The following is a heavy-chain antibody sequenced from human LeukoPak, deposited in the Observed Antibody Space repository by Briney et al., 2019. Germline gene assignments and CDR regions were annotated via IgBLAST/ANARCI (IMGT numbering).Heavy chain of an antibody. D-gene: IGHD3-10*02. CDR2: IGPSGSNI. Sequence: GGSLRLSCAASGFTFGIYAMNWVRQAPGKGLEWVSYIGPSGSNIYYADSVKGRFTISRDNAKNSLYLQMNSLRAEDTAVYYCAELGITMIGGVWGKGTTVTISS. J-gene: IGHJ6*04. CDR1: GFTFGIYA. V-gene: IGHV3-48*03. CDR3: AELGITMIGGV.